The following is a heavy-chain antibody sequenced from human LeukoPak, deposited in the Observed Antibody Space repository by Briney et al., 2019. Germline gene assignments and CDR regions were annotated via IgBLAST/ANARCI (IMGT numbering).Heavy chain of an antibody. CDR2: INHSGST. V-gene: IGHV4-34*01. J-gene: IGHJ4*02. CDR3: ASSSPHFDY. CDR1: GGSFSGYY. Sequence: SETLSLTCAVYGGSFSGYYWSWIRQPPGKGLEWIGEINHSGSTNYNPSLKSRVTISVDTSKNQFSLKLSSVTAADTAVYYCASSSPHFDYWGQGTLVTVSS. D-gene: IGHD2-15*01.